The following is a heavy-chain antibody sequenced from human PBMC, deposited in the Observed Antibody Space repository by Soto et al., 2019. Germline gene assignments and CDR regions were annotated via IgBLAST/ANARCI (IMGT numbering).Heavy chain of an antibody. CDR3: AREGRNYYYGMDV. Sequence: EVQLVESGGGLVQPGGSLRLSYAASGFTVSSNYMSWVRQAPGKGLEWVSVIYSGGSTYYADSVKGRFTISRDNSKNTLYLQMNSLRAEDTAVYYCAREGRNYYYGMDVWGQGTTVTVSS. V-gene: IGHV3-66*01. CDR1: GFTVSSNY. CDR2: IYSGGST. J-gene: IGHJ6*02.